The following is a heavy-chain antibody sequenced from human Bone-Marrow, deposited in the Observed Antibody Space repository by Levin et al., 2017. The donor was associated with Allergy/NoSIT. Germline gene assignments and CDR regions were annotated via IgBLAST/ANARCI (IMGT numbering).Heavy chain of an antibody. V-gene: IGHV3-23*01. J-gene: IGHJ4*02. CDR3: TKRDSSGWYFFDS. D-gene: IGHD6-19*01. CDR2: VSGGGDER. Sequence: GGSLRLSCAGSGFTFRSHVMSWVRQAPGKGLEWVSSVSGGGDERYYAGSVKGRFTISRDNSKNLVYLQMNSLRADDTATYYCTKRDSSGWYFFDSWGQGTLVTVSA. CDR1: GFTFRSHV.